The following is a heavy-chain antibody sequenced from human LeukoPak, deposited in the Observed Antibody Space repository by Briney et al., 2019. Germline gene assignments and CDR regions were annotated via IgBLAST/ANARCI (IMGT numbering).Heavy chain of an antibody. CDR1: GYTFTGYY. D-gene: IGHD6-6*01. CDR2: INPNSGGT. J-gene: IGHJ4*02. Sequence: ASVKVSCKASGYTFTGYYMHWVRQAPGQGLEWMGGINPNSGGTNYAQKFQGRVTMTRDTSISTAYMELSRLRSDDTAVYYCARLSIAARSDFDYWGQGTLVTVPS. V-gene: IGHV1-2*02. CDR3: ARLSIAARSDFDY.